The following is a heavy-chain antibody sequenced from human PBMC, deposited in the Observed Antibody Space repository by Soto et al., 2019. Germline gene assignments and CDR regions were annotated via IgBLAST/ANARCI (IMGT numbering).Heavy chain of an antibody. J-gene: IGHJ6*04. Sequence: EVQLVESGGGLVQPGGSLRLSCAASGFTVSSNYMSWVRQAPGKGLEWVSVIYSGGSTYYAGSVKGRFTISRDNSKNTLQLQMSRLRADETAVYYRARNGKAVGGAVSNRMDVWGKGTTVNGCS. CDR2: IYSGGST. CDR1: GFTVSSNY. D-gene: IGHD2-21*01. V-gene: IGHV3-66*01. CDR3: ARNGKAVGGAVSNRMDV.